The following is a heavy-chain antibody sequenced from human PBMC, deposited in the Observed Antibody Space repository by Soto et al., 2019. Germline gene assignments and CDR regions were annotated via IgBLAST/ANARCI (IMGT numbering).Heavy chain of an antibody. CDR3: ARDRNWVYYDSSGHNNWFDP. Sequence: GASVKVSCKASGYTFTSYGISWVRQAPGQGLEWMGIISAYSGNTNYAQKLQGRVTMTRDTSTSTVYMELSSLRSEDTAVYYCARDRNWVYYDSSGHNNWFDPWGQGTLVTVSS. J-gene: IGHJ5*02. D-gene: IGHD3-22*01. CDR1: GYTFTSYG. CDR2: ISAYSGNT. V-gene: IGHV1-18*01.